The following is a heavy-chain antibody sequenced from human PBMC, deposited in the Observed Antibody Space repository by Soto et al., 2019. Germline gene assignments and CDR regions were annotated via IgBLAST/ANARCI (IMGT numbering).Heavy chain of an antibody. D-gene: IGHD2-15*01. J-gene: IGHJ2*01. Sequence: QVQLVQSGAEVKKPGSSVKVSCKASGGTFSSYAISWVRQAPGQGLEWMGGIIPIFGTTNYAQKLQGRVTITADESTSTAYIELSSLRSEDTAMYYCARVVTVVKSFHYWYFDLWGRGTLVTVSS. CDR1: GGTFSSYA. CDR2: IIPIFGTT. CDR3: ARVVTVVKSFHYWYFDL. V-gene: IGHV1-69*12.